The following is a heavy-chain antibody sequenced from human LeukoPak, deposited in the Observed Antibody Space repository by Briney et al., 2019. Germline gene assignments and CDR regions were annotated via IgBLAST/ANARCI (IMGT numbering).Heavy chain of an antibody. CDR1: GVTVSSKD. J-gene: IGHJ4*02. V-gene: IGHV3-66*04. Sequence: GGSLRLSCAASGVTVSSKDMSWVRQAPGKGLEWVSIIYRGGSTNYADSVKGRFTISRDTSKNTLYLQMNSLRAEDTAVYYCARLSANSSAYFFDYWGQGTLVTVSS. D-gene: IGHD3-22*01. CDR2: IYRGGST. CDR3: ARLSANSSAYFFDY.